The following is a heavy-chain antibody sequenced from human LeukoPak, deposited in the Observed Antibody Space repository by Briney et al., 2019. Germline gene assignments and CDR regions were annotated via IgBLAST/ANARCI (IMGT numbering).Heavy chain of an antibody. J-gene: IGHJ4*02. V-gene: IGHV3-9*01. Sequence: GRSLRLSCAASGFTFNDYAMHWVRQAPGKGLEWVSGISWNSGSIGYADSVKGRFTISRDNAKNSLYLQMNSLRAEDTAVYYCARDFTVTTVVDYWGQGTLVTVSS. D-gene: IGHD4-17*01. CDR2: ISWNSGSI. CDR1: GFTFNDYA. CDR3: ARDFTVTTVVDY.